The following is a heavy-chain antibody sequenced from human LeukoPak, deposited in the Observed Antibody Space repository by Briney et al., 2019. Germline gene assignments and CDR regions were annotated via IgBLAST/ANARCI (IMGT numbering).Heavy chain of an antibody. CDR1: GGSISSYY. CDR2: IYYSGST. CDR3: ARGGRYSPWYFDL. Sequence: SETLSLTCTVSGGSISSYYWSWIRQLPGKGLEWIGYIYYSGSTNYNPSLKSRVTISVDTSKNQFSLKLSSVTAADTAVYYCARGGRYSPWYFDLWGRGTLVTVSS. V-gene: IGHV4-59*01. D-gene: IGHD3-9*01. J-gene: IGHJ2*01.